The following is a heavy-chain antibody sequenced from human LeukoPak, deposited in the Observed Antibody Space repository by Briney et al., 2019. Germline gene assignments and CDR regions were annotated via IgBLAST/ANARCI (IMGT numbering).Heavy chain of an antibody. V-gene: IGHV3-30-3*01. J-gene: IGHJ4*02. CDR3: ASGGMTDTAMGLPDFDY. CDR2: ISYDGSNK. CDR1: GFTFSSYA. D-gene: IGHD5-18*01. Sequence: GGSLRLSCAASGFTFSSYAMHWVRQAPGKGLEWVAVISYDGSNKYYADSVKGRFTISRDNSKNTLYLQMNSLRAEDTAVYYCASGGMTDTAMGLPDFDYWGQGTLVTVSS.